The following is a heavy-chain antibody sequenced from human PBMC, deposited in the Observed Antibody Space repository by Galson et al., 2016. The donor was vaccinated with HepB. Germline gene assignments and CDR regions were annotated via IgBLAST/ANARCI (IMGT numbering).Heavy chain of an antibody. V-gene: IGHV3-72*01. CDR2: IRNKADSHST. D-gene: IGHD3-22*01. J-gene: IGHJ4*02. CDR3: GRGHCGYSSCNSPGLRSQFGD. Sequence: SLRLSCAASGITFSDHYMDWVRQAPGKGLEWVGRIRNKADSHSTEYAASVKGRFSVSRDDSKNSLYLQMNSLQTEDTAVYYCGRGHCGYSSCNSPGLRSQFGDWGQGTLVTVSS. CDR1: GITFSDHY.